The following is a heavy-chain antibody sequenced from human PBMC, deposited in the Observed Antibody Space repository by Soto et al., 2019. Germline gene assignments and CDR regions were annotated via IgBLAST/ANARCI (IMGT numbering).Heavy chain of an antibody. CDR2: IIPIFGTA. J-gene: IGHJ4*02. V-gene: IGHV1-69*13. D-gene: IGHD3-9*01. CDR3: ARVYYHILTGYYPFRFEY. Sequence: SVKVSCKASGGTFSSHAISWVRQAPGQGLEWMGGIIPIFGTANYAQKFQGRVTITADESTSTAYMELSSLRSEDTAVYYCARVYYHILTGYYPFRFEYWGQGTLVTVSS. CDR1: GGTFSSHA.